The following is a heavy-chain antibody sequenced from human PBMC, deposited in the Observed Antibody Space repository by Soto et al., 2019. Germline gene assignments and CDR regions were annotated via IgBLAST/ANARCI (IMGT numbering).Heavy chain of an antibody. D-gene: IGHD2-2*01. CDR1: GGTFSSYA. J-gene: IGHJ6*02. Sequence: ASVKVSCKASGGTFSSYAISWVRQAPGQGLEWMGGIIPIFGTANYAQKFQGRVTITADESTSTAYMELSSLRSEDTAMYYCAKRLVPAATKYYYGMDVWGQGTTVTVSS. V-gene: IGHV1-69*13. CDR2: IIPIFGTA. CDR3: AKRLVPAATKYYYGMDV.